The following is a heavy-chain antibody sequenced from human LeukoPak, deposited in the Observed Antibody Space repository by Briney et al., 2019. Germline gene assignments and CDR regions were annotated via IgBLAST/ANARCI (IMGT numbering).Heavy chain of an antibody. CDR2: TYYRSKWYN. V-gene: IGHV6-1*01. D-gene: IGHD6-19*01. CDR3: ARDFGTTGWHTFDY. J-gene: IGHJ4*02. Sequence: SQTLSLTCIVSGDSVSSKNGAWNWIRQSPSRGLEWLGRTYYRSKWYNDYAESMEGRMTISQDTSKNQYSLHLNSVTPDDTAVYYCARDFGTTGWHTFDYWGQGTLVTVSS. CDR1: GDSVSSKNGA.